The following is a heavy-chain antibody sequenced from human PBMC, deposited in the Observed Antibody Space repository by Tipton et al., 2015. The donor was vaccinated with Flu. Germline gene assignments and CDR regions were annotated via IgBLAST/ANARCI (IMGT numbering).Heavy chain of an antibody. V-gene: IGHV3-74*01. J-gene: IGHJ4*02. Sequence: SLRLSCAASGFTLSNYWMHWVRQAPGKGLVWVSRITSDSDGSSTTYADSVKGRFTISRDNAKNTVFLQMNSLRADDTGVYFCASLSVVVAATPVYWGQGTLVTVSS. D-gene: IGHD2-15*01. CDR3: ASLSVVVAATPVY. CDR2: ITSDSDGSST. CDR1: GFTLSNYW.